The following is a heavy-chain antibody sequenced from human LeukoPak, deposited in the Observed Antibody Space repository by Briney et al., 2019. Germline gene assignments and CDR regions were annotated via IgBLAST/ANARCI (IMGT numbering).Heavy chain of an antibody. J-gene: IGHJ5*02. CDR2: IYSGGST. V-gene: IGHV3-66*01. CDR3: ARWKIDLGYRAGYNWFDP. Sequence: PGGSLRLSCAASGFTVSSNYMSWVRQAPGKGLEWVSVIYSGGSTYYADSVKGRFTISRDNSKNTQSLQMNSLRAEDTAVYYCARWKIDLGYRAGYNWFDPWGQGTLVTVSS. CDR1: GFTVSSNY. D-gene: IGHD2-15*01.